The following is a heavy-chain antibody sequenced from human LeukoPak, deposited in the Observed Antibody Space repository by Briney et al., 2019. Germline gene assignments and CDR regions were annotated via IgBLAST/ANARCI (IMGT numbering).Heavy chain of an antibody. D-gene: IGHD3-10*01. CDR2: IYYSGST. CDR3: ARGDYYGSGSYYVFDY. Sequence: PSETLSLTCTVSGGSISSYYWSWIRQPPGKGLEWIGYIYYSGSTNYNPSLKSRVTISVDTSKNQFSLKLSSVTAAGTAVYYCARGDYYGSGSYYVFDYWGQGTLVTVSS. J-gene: IGHJ4*02. V-gene: IGHV4-59*01. CDR1: GGSISSYY.